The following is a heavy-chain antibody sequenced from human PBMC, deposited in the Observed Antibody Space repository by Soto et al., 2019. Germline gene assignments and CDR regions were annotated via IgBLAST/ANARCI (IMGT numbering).Heavy chain of an antibody. CDR3: ARTRGIAVAGTRGYNWFDP. Sequence: SETLSLTCAVYGGSFSGYYWSWIRQPPGKGLEWIGEINHSGSTNYNPSLKSRVTISVDTSKNQFSLKLSSVTAADTAVYYCARTRGIAVAGTRGYNWFDPWGQGTLVTVSS. CDR2: INHSGST. V-gene: IGHV4-34*01. CDR1: GGSFSGYY. J-gene: IGHJ5*02. D-gene: IGHD6-19*01.